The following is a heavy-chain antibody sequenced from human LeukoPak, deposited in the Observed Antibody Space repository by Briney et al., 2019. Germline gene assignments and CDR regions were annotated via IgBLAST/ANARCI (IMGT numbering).Heavy chain of an antibody. J-gene: IGHJ6*03. CDR1: GFTLDDYG. V-gene: IGHV3-20*04. D-gene: IGHD6-13*01. CDR2: IKWNGGCT. CDR3: ARESYSSSWYLYYYYYMDV. Sequence: GGSLRLSCAASGFTLDDYGMSGVRHAPGKGLEWVSGIKWNGGCTGCADPVRGRFTLSRDNAKNSLYLQMNSLRAEDTALYYCARESYSSSWYLYYYYYMDVWGKGTTVTVSS.